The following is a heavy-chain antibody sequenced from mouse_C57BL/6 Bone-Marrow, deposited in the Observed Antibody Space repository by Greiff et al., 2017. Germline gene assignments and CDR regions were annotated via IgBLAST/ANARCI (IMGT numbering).Heavy chain of an antibody. V-gene: IGHV8-8*01. J-gene: IGHJ2*01. Sequence: QVTLKECGPGILQPSQTLSLTCSFSGFSLSTFGMGVGWIRQPSGKGLEWLAHIWWDDDKYYKPALKSRLTISKDTSKNQVFLKIANVDTADTATYYCARGTYYYDSSRFDYWGRGTTLTVSS. D-gene: IGHD1-1*01. CDR2: IWWDDDK. CDR3: ARGTYYYDSSRFDY. CDR1: GFSLSTFGMG.